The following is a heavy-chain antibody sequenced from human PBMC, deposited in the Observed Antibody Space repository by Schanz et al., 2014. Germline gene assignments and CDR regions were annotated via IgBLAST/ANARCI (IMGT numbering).Heavy chain of an antibody. CDR1: GFTFSSYG. CDR3: VKDLQRELLRDDHYYGMEV. CDR2: VCYDGSKK. Sequence: LVESGGGVVQPGRSLRLSCAASGFTFSSYGMHWVRQVPGKGLEWVAVVCYDGSKKYYADSVKGRFTTSRDNSKNQMYLQMNSLRAEDTAVYYCVKDLQRELLRDDHYYGMEVWGQGTTVTVS. D-gene: IGHD1-26*01. J-gene: IGHJ6*02. V-gene: IGHV3-33*06.